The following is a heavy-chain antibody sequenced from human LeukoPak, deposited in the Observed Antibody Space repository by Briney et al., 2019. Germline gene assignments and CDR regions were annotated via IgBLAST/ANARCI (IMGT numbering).Heavy chain of an antibody. V-gene: IGHV3-9*01. CDR1: GFTFDDYA. D-gene: IGHD1-26*01. CDR2: ISWNSGSI. J-gene: IGHJ4*02. Sequence: GGSLRVSCAASGFTFDDYAMHWVRQAPGKGLEWVSCISWNSGSIGYAASVKGRFTISRDNAKSSLYLQMNSLRVEDTALYYCARGGGSYSCDFWGQGTLVTVSS. CDR3: ARGGGSYSCDF.